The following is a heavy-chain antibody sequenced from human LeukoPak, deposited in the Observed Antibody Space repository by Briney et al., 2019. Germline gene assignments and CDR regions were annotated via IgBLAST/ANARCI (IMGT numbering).Heavy chain of an antibody. CDR3: AKAYCSSTSCYADY. J-gene: IGHJ4*02. Sequence: GGSLRLSCAASGFTFSSYAMSWVRQAPGKGLEWVSAISGSGGSTYYADSVKGRFTISRDNSKNTLYLQMNSLRAEDTAVYYCAKAYCSSTSCYADYWGQGTLFTVSS. V-gene: IGHV3-23*01. D-gene: IGHD2-2*01. CDR1: GFTFSSYA. CDR2: ISGSGGST.